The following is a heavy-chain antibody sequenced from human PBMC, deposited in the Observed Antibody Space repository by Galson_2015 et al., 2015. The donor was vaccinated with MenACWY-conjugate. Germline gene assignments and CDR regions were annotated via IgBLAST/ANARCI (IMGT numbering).Heavy chain of an antibody. V-gene: IGHV3-23*01. CDR1: GFTISNYV. Sequence: SLRLSCAASGFTISNYVMSWVRQAPGKGLESVSTLSSSDYRTFYADSVKGRFTISRDNSKNTLYLQMNSLKAEDTAVYYCAKYLSFGSGGVCYKHYYYYYMDVWGKWTTVTVSS. J-gene: IGHJ6*03. CDR3: AKYLSFGSGGVCYKHYYYYYMDV. CDR2: LSSSDYRT. D-gene: IGHD2-8*02.